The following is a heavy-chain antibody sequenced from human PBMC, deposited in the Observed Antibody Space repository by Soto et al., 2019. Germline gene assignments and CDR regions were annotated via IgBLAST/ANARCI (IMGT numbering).Heavy chain of an antibody. CDR2: IYYSGRT. V-gene: IGHV4-59*11. CDR3: ARTGVDFYFDF. CDR1: GGSISCHY. Sequence: QVQLQESGPGLVKPSETLSLTGTVSGGSISCHYWTWIRQPPGKGLEWIGYIYYSGRTNYNPSLTSRVTISIHTSKSQFSPKLRSVTAAETAVYYCARTGVDFYFDFWGQGTLVTVSS. D-gene: IGHD3-3*01. J-gene: IGHJ4*02.